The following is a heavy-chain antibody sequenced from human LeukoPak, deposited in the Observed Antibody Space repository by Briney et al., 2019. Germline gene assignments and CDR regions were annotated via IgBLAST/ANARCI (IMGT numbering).Heavy chain of an antibody. CDR2: IYYNGST. Sequence: SETLSLTCTVSGGSITSSSYYWGWIRQPPGKGLEWIGSIYYNGSTYYNPSLKSRVTISVDTSKNQFSLRLSSVTAADTAVYYCARGHDSIKTFGEVIRSRTRWFDPWGQGNLVTVSS. CDR3: ARGHDSIKTFGEVIRSRTRWFDP. J-gene: IGHJ5*02. D-gene: IGHD3-3*01. V-gene: IGHV4-39*07. CDR1: GGSITSSSYY.